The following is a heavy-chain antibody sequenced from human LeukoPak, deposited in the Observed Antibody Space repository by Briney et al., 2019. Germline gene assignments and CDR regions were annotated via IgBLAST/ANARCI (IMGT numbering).Heavy chain of an antibody. CDR2: FGPEDGET. D-gene: IGHD3-10*01. CDR1: GYTLTELS. V-gene: IGHV1-24*01. CDR3: ATGLWFGPPRRY. J-gene: IGHJ4*02. Sequence: ASVKVSCKVSGYTLTELSMHWVRQAPGKGLEWMGGFGPEDGETIYAQKFQGRVTMTEDTSTDTAYMELSSLRSEDTAVYYCATGLWFGPPRRYWGQGTLVTVSS.